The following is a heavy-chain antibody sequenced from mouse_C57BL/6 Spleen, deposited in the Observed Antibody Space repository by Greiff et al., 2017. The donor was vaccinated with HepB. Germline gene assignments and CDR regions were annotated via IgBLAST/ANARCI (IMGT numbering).Heavy chain of an antibody. V-gene: IGHV14-3*01. CDR2: IDPANGNT. D-gene: IGHD1-1*01. Sequence: EVKLVESVAELVRPGASVKLSCTASGFNIKNTYMHWVKQRPEQGLEWIGRIDPANGNTKYAPKFQGKATITADTSSNTAYLQLSSLTSEDTAIYYCARGYGSLSYFDYWGQGTTLTVSS. CDR3: ARGYGSLSYFDY. J-gene: IGHJ2*01. CDR1: GFNIKNTY.